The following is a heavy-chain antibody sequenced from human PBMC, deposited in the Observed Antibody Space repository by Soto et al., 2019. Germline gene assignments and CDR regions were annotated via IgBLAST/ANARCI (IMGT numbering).Heavy chain of an antibody. CDR3: AKDCRKTRGGFNPPYFVL. Sequence: EVQLVESGGGLVQPGGSLRLSCVASGFTFDDYGIHWVRQVPGKGLEWVSGITWDNIVRGYADSVKGRFVISRDNAKNSLYLQMNSLRVEDTAFYFYAKDCRKTRGGFNPPYFVLLGQGTLVTVSS. J-gene: IGHJ4*02. CDR2: ITWDNIVR. CDR1: GFTFDDYG. V-gene: IGHV3-9*01. D-gene: IGHD6-25*01.